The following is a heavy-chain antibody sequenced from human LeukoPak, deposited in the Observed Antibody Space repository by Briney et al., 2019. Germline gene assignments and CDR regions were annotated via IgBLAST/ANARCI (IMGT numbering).Heavy chain of an antibody. CDR1: EFTFSTDW. J-gene: IGHJ4*02. V-gene: IGHV3-7*01. CDR2: INQDGSET. D-gene: IGHD6-13*01. Sequence: PGGSLRLSCAASEFTFSTDWMTWFRQAPGKGLEWVANINQDGSETYYVDSVKGRFTISRDNAKNSLYLQMNSLRAEDTAVYYCARDIAAPGSYWGQGTLVTVSS. CDR3: ARDIAAPGSY.